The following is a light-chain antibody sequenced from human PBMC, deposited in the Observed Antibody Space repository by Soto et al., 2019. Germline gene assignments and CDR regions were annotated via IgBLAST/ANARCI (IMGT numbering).Light chain of an antibody. CDR3: QHYNSYSEA. CDR1: QSVSSSY. Sequence: EIVLTQSPGTLSLSTRERATLSCRASQSVSSSYLAWYQQKPGQAPRLLIYGASSRATGIPDRFSGSGSGTDFTLTISRLEPEDFATYYCQHYNSYSEAFGQGTKVDIK. CDR2: GAS. V-gene: IGKV3-20*01. J-gene: IGKJ1*01.